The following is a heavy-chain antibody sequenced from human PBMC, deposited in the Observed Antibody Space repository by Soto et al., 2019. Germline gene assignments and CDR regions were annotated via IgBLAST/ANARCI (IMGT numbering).Heavy chain of an antibody. CDR2: ISGSGGST. CDR1: GFTFSSYA. J-gene: IGHJ4*02. CDR3: ANPLLCSGGSCPFDY. V-gene: IGHV3-23*01. Sequence: GGSLRLSCAASGFTFSSYAMSWVRQAPGKGLEWVSAISGSGGSTYYADSVKGRFTISRDNSKNTLYLQMNSLRAEDTAVYYCANPLLCSGGSCPFDYWGQGTLVTVSS. D-gene: IGHD2-15*01.